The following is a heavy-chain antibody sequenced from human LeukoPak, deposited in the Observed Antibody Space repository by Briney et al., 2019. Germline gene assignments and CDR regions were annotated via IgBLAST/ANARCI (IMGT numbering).Heavy chain of an antibody. CDR1: GGSVSSGDHY. J-gene: IGHJ3*01. D-gene: IGHD3-10*01. Sequence: SETLSLTCTVSGGSVSSGDHYWSWIRQTPGKGLEWIGYIYYSGSTNYNPSHKSRVTISVDTSKNQFSLKLSSVTAADTAVYYCARVLPDGSGSLDAFDFWGQGTMVTVSS. V-gene: IGHV4-61*08. CDR2: IYYSGST. CDR3: ARVLPDGSGSLDAFDF.